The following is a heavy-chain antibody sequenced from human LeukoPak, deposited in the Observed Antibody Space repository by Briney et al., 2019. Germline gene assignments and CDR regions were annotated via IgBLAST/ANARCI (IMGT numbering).Heavy chain of an antibody. V-gene: IGHV1-2*02. CDR3: ARDALGYSYGSLSDY. D-gene: IGHD5-18*01. Sequence: ASVKVSCKASGYTFTGYYMHWVRQAPGQGLEWMGWINPNSGGTNYAQKFQGRVTMTRDTSISTAYMELSRLRSDDTAVYYCARDALGYSYGSLSDYWGQGTLVTVSS. J-gene: IGHJ4*02. CDR1: GYTFTGYY. CDR2: INPNSGGT.